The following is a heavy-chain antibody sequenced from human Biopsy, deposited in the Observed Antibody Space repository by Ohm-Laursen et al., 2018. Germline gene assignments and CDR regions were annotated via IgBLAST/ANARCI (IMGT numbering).Heavy chain of an antibody. D-gene: IGHD1-14*01. J-gene: IGHJ5*02. CDR3: ARDRDRRGWFDP. Sequence: SETLSLTCTVSGGSLKNYYWSWIRQPAGKGLEWIGRVYTSGSTSYNPSLESRVTMSVDTSKNKFSLRVSSVTAADTAVYYCARDRDRRGWFDPWGQGTLVTVSS. CDR2: VYTSGST. CDR1: GGSLKNYY. V-gene: IGHV4-4*07.